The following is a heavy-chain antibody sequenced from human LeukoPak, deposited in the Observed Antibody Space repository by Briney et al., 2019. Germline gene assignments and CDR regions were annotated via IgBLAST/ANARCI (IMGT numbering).Heavy chain of an antibody. J-gene: IGHJ4*02. D-gene: IGHD3-10*01. CDR1: GFTFSSYS. Sequence: GGSLRLSCAASGFTFSSYSMNWVRQAPGKGLEWVSSISSSSYIYYADSVKGRFTISRDNSKNTLYLQMNSLRAEDTAVYYCAKALADYYGSGSYYKDDWGQGTLVTVSS. CDR2: ISSSSYI. CDR3: AKALADYYGSGSYYKDD. V-gene: IGHV3-21*01.